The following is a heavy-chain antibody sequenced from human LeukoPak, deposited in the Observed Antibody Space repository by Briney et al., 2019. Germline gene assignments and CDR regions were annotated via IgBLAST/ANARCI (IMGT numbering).Heavy chain of an antibody. J-gene: IGHJ4*02. Sequence: PGGSLRLSCAASGFTFSSYAMSWVRQAPGKGLEWVSAISGSGGSTYYADPVKGRFTISRDNAKNSLYLQMNSLRAEDTAVYYCARGGGNYYDSSGYIFDYWGQGTLVTVSS. D-gene: IGHD3-22*01. V-gene: IGHV3-23*01. CDR1: GFTFSSYA. CDR3: ARGGGNYYDSSGYIFDY. CDR2: ISGSGGST.